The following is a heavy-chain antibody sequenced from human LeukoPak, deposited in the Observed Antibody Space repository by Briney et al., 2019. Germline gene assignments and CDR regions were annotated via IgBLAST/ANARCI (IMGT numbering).Heavy chain of an antibody. CDR1: RFSFSDYT. V-gene: IGHV3-23*01. Sequence: GGSLRLSCAASRFSFSDYTMSWVRQLPGKGLEWVSGIRHSGVDSSYADSVKGRFTISSDSSKNMLYLQMNSLRAEDTAVYYCASGSSGYPYHFDYWGQGTLVTVSS. J-gene: IGHJ4*02. CDR2: IRHSGVDS. D-gene: IGHD3-22*01. CDR3: ASGSSGYPYHFDY.